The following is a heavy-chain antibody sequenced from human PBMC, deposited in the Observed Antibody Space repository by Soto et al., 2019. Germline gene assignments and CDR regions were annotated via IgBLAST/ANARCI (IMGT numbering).Heavy chain of an antibody. CDR1: GGPISSSSYY. Sequence: PSETLSLTCTVSGGPISSSSYYWGWIRQPPGKGLEWIGSIYYSGYTYYNPSLKSRVTISVDTSKDQFSLKLSSVTAVDTAVYYCARSGIAVHWYFDLWGRGTLVTVS. J-gene: IGHJ2*01. V-gene: IGHV4-39*01. CDR2: IYYSGYT. CDR3: ARSGIAVHWYFDL. D-gene: IGHD6-19*01.